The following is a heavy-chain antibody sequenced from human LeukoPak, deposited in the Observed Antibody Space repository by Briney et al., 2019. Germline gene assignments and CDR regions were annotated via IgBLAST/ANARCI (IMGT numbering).Heavy chain of an antibody. CDR2: IYTSGST. V-gene: IGHV4-61*02. CDR3: ARGASSSSAIGYYYYYMDV. CDR1: GGSISSGSYD. J-gene: IGHJ6*03. D-gene: IGHD6-6*01. Sequence: PSETLSLTCTVSGGSISSGSYDWSWIRQPAGKGLEWIGRIYTSGSTNYNPSLKSRVTISVDTSKNQFSLNLSSVTAADTAVYYCARGASSSSAIGYYYYYMDVWGKGTTVTVSS.